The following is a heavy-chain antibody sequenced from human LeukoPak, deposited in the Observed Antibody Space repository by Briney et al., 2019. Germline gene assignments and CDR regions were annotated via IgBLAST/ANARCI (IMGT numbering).Heavy chain of an antibody. Sequence: KPGGSQTLPCAASGFTFSNARVSWVRQAPGRGLEWVGRIKRKGDDGTIDYAAPEKGRLSISRDDSKNTLYLQMNSLKSEDTAAYYCTAGTGRSDFEYWGQGTLVTVSS. CDR2: IKRKGDDGTI. CDR3: TAGTGRSDFEY. V-gene: IGHV3-15*01. D-gene: IGHD3/OR15-3a*01. CDR1: GFTFSNAR. J-gene: IGHJ4*02.